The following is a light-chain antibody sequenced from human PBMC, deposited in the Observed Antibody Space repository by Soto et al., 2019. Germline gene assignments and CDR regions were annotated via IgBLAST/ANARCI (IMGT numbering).Light chain of an antibody. V-gene: IGKV1-9*01. J-gene: IGKJ4*01. Sequence: DIQLTQSPPFLSASMGDRVTLTCRASQDISTYLAWYQQKPGKAPKLLIYGASTLHSGVPSRFSGSGSGTEFTLTISSLQPEDSATYFCQEVNGSPQTFGGGTKVEIK. CDR2: GAS. CDR1: QDISTY. CDR3: QEVNGSPQT.